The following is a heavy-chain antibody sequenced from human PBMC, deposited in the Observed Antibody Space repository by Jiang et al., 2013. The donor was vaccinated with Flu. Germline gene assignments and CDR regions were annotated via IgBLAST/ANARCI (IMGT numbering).Heavy chain of an antibody. V-gene: IGHV1-46*03. CDR3: ATHYYGSGSYYNAIDY. J-gene: IGHJ4*02. CDR2: INPSGGST. Sequence: VQLVESGAEVKKPGASVKVSCKASGYTFTSYYMHWVRQAPGQGLEWMGIINPSGGSTSYAQKFQGRVTMTRDTSTSTVYMELSSLRSEDTAVYYCATHYYGSGSYYNAIDYWGQGTLVTVSS. CDR1: GYTFTSYY. D-gene: IGHD3-10*01.